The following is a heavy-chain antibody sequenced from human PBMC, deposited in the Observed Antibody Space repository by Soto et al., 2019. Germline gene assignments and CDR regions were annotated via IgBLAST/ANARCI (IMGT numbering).Heavy chain of an antibody. J-gene: IGHJ3*02. V-gene: IGHV1-18*01. D-gene: IGHD1-26*01. CDR1: GYTFTSYG. CDR2: ISAYNGST. CDR3: ARGGGSYSWNDAFDI. Sequence: ASVKVSCKASGYTFTSYGISWVRQAPGQGLERMGRISAYNGSTNYAQKLQGRVTMPSATSTSTVYIELSSLRSEVTAVYYFARGGGSYSWNDAFDIWGQGTMVTVSS.